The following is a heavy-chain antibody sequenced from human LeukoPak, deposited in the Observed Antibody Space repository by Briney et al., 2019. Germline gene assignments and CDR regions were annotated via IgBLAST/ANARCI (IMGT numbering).Heavy chain of an antibody. V-gene: IGHV3-15*07. D-gene: IGHD3-9*01. CDR3: TSRRILRYFDWSDAFDI. CDR2: IKSKTDGGTT. J-gene: IGHJ3*02. CDR1: GFTFNNAW. Sequence: GGSLRLSCAASGFTFNNAWMNWVRQAPGKGLEWVGRIKSKTDGGTTDYAAPVKGRFTISRDDSKNTLYLQMNSLKTEDTAVYYCTSRRILRYFDWSDAFDIWGQGTMVTVSS.